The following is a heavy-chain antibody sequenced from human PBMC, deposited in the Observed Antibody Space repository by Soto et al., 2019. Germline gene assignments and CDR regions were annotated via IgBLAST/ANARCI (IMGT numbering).Heavy chain of an antibody. CDR3: ARGNIPLSMLQAFEI. CDR1: GFTFRSYS. V-gene: IGHV3-21*01. J-gene: IGHJ3*02. D-gene: IGHD2-21*01. Sequence: GGSLRLSCAASGFTFRSYSMNWVRQAPGKGLEWVSSISSSSSYMYYADSVKGRFTISIDNAKNSLYLQLNSLRAQDTVVHYFARGNIPLSMLQAFEIWGQGTMVTV. CDR2: ISSSSSYM.